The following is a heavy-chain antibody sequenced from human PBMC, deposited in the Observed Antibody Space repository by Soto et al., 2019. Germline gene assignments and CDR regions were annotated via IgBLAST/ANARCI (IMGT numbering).Heavy chain of an antibody. CDR3: ARGRVVPADY. CDR2: MYHSGST. J-gene: IGHJ4*02. CDR1: GGSISSGGYS. Sequence: QLQLQESGSGLVKPSQTLSLTCAVSGGSISSGGYSWNWIRQPPGKGLEWIGYMYHSGSTYYNPSLKIRVTISVDRSKNQLSLKLSSVTAADTAVYYCARGRVVPADYWGQGTLVTVSS. D-gene: IGHD2-2*01. V-gene: IGHV4-30-2*01.